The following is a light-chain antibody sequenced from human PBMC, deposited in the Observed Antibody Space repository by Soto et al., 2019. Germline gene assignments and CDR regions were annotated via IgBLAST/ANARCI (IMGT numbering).Light chain of an antibody. V-gene: IGLV1-40*01. CDR1: SYNIGAGYD. J-gene: IGLJ2*01. CDR3: QSYDSSLDVV. Sequence: QSVLTQPPSVSGAPGQRVTISCTGSSYNIGAGYDVHWYQQLPGTAPKLLSYGNSNRPSGVPDRFSGSKSGTSASLAITGLQAEDEADYYCQSYDSSLDVVFGGGTKLTVL. CDR2: GNS.